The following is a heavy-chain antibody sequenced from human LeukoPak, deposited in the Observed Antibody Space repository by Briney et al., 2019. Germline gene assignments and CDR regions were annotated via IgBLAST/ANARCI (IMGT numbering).Heavy chain of an antibody. CDR1: GYSFTSYW. J-gene: IGHJ6*02. D-gene: IGHD1-26*01. CDR3: ARWVVGATDRIYYYYGMDV. CDR2: IYPGDSYT. V-gene: IGHV5-51*01. Sequence: RESLKISCKGSGYSFTSYWIGWVRQMPGKGLEWMGIIYPGDSYTRYSPSFQGQVTISADKSIRTAYLQWSSLKASDTAMYYCARWVVGATDRIYYYYGMDVWGQGTTVTVSS.